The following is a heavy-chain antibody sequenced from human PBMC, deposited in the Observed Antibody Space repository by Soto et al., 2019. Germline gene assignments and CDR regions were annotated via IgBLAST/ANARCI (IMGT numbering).Heavy chain of an antibody. CDR2: ISSSSSYI. V-gene: IGHV3-21*01. CDR1: GLTFSSYS. J-gene: IGHJ4*02. D-gene: IGHD5-12*01. CDR3: ARAGGYSGYGYFDY. Sequence: EVQLVESGGGLVKPGGSLRLSCAASGLTFSSYSMNWVRQAPGKGLEWVSSISSSSSYIYYADSVKGRFTISRDNAKNSLYLQMNSLRAEDTAVYYCARAGGYSGYGYFDYWGQGTLVTVSS.